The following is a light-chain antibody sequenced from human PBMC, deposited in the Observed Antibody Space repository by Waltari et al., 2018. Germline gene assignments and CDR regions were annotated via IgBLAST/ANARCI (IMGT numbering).Light chain of an antibody. CDR2: VNSDGSH. V-gene: IGLV4-69*01. CDR1: SGHSSNV. J-gene: IGLJ3*02. CDR3: QTGGHGTWV. Sequence: QLVLTQSPSASASLGASVKLTCTLSSGHSSNVIAWHQQQPEKGPRYLMKVNSDGSHSKGDDIPDRFSGSGSGAERYLTMSSLQSEDEADYYCQTGGHGTWVFGGGTKLTVL.